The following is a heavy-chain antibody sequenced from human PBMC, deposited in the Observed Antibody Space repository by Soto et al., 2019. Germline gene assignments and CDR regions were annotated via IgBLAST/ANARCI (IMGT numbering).Heavy chain of an antibody. CDR3: ARDRLNWNHGYYYYGMDV. CDR2: IYSGGST. V-gene: IGHV3-53*01. Sequence: LRLSCAASGFTVSSNYMSWVRQAPGKGLEWVSVIYSGGSTYYADSVKGRFTISRDNSKNTLYLQMNSLRAEDTAVYYCARDRLNWNHGYYYYGMDVWGQGTAVPVS. CDR1: GFTVSSNY. D-gene: IGHD1-1*01. J-gene: IGHJ6*02.